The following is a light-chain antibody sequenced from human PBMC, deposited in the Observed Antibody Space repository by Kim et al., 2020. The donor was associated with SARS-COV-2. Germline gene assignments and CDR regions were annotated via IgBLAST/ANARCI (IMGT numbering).Light chain of an antibody. CDR2: AAS. V-gene: IGKV1-27*01. J-gene: IGKJ1*01. CDR1: QGIAHY. CDR3: QKYDGAPWT. Sequence: ASVGDRVTINSRASQGIAHYLAWYQQKPGKVPKLLIYAASALQAGVPSRFSGSGSGTDFTLTISSLQPEDVATYYCQKYDGAPWTFGQGTKVDIK.